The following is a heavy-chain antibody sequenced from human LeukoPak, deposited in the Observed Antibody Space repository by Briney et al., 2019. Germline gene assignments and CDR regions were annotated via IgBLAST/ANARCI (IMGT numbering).Heavy chain of an antibody. D-gene: IGHD4-17*01. CDR1: GYTFTYYY. V-gene: IGHV1-2*02. CDR2: INPNSGGT. J-gene: IGHJ4*02. CDR3: ARVADYGDYTLPGDY. Sequence: ASVKVSCKASGYTFTYYYMHWVRQAPGQGLEWMGWINPNSGGTNYAQKFQGRVTMTRDTSINTAYMELSSLRSDDTAVYYCARVADYGDYTLPGDYWGQGTLVTVSS.